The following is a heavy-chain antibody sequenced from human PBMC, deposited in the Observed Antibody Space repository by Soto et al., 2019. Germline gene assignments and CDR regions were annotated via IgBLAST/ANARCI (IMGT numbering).Heavy chain of an antibody. Sequence: QVQLVESGGGLVKPGGSLRLSCAASGFTFSDYYMSWIRQAPGKGLEWVSYISSSGSAIYYADSVQGRFTISRDNAKNSLYLQMHSLRAEYTAVYYCARDLGYYDSSGYFDYWGQGTLVTVSS. J-gene: IGHJ4*02. CDR2: ISSSGSAI. V-gene: IGHV3-11*01. CDR1: GFTFSDYY. CDR3: ARDLGYYDSSGYFDY. D-gene: IGHD3-22*01.